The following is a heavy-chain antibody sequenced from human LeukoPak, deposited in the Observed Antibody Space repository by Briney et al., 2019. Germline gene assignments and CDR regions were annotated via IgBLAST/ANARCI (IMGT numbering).Heavy chain of an antibody. J-gene: IGHJ4*02. Sequence: SDTLSLTCAVSGYSITSSSWWGWIRQPPGKGLEWIGYIYHSGTTYYNPSLQSRVTMSVDTSKNQFSLKLSSVTAVDTAVYYCARKENVYYYFDYWGQGTLVTASS. CDR2: IYHSGTT. CDR1: GYSITSSSW. V-gene: IGHV4-28*01. CDR3: ARKENVYYYFDY. D-gene: IGHD3-10*01.